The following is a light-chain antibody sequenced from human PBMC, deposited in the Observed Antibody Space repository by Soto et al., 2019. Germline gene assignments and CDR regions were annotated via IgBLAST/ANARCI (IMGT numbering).Light chain of an antibody. CDR3: QQSYITPFT. V-gene: IGKV1-39*01. J-gene: IGKJ2*01. Sequence: DIQMTQSPSPLSTFVGDRVTITCRSSQNISTYLNWYQLKPGKAPKLLIYAASNLQSGVPPRFTGSGSGTDLTLTISSLQPEDFATYSCQQSYITPFTFGLGTKLDTK. CDR2: AAS. CDR1: QNISTY.